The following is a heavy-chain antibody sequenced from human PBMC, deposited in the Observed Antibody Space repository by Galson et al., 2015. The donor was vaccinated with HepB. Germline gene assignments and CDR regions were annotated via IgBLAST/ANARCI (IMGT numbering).Heavy chain of an antibody. D-gene: IGHD3-10*01. CDR3: AREELWFGPTGFDY. J-gene: IGHJ4*02. V-gene: IGHV3-74*01. Sequence: SLRLSCAASGFTFSSYWMHWVRQAPGKGLVWVTRINSDGSSTSYADSVKGRFTISRDNAKNTLYLQMNSLRAEDTAVYYCAREELWFGPTGFDYWGQGTLVTVSS. CDR2: INSDGSST. CDR1: GFTFSSYW.